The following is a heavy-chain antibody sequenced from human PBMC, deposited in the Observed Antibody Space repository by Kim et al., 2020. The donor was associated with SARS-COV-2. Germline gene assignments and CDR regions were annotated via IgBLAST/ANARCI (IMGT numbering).Heavy chain of an antibody. CDR3: VVFLRGCGWKFDY. J-gene: IGHJ4*02. Sequence: YAESLTSRFTISRDNSKSTQSWQMYSLRVDDTAVYFCVVFLRGCGWKFDYWGQGTLVTVSS. V-gene: IGHV3-23*01. D-gene: IGHD6-19*01.